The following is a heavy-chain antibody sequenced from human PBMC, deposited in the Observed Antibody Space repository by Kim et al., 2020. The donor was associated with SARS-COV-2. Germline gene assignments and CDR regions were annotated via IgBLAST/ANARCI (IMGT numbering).Heavy chain of an antibody. V-gene: IGHV4-34*01. CDR3: ARGRQLWFGRLDY. Sequence: YNPSLKSRVTISVDTSKNQFSLKLSSVTAADTAVYYCARGRQLWFGRLDYWGQGTLVTVSS. D-gene: IGHD3-10*01. J-gene: IGHJ4*02.